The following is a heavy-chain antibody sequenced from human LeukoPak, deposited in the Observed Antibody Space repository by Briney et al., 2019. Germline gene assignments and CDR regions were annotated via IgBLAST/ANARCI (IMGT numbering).Heavy chain of an antibody. J-gene: IGHJ3*02. CDR1: GFTFSSYA. V-gene: IGHV3-23*01. D-gene: IGHD2-21*01. CDR2: ISGSGGST. CDR3: AREPSSPIVVVMKDDAFDI. Sequence: GSLGLSCAASGFTFSSYAMSWVRQAPGKGLEWVSAISGSGGSTYYADSVKGRFTISRDNSKNTLYLQMNSLRAEDTAVYYCAREPSSPIVVVMKDDAFDIWGQGTMVTVSS.